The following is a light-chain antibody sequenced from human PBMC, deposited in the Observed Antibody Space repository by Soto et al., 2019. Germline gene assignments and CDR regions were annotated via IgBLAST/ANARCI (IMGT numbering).Light chain of an antibody. J-gene: IGKJ2*01. V-gene: IGKV1-39*01. CDR3: QQSYSTPYT. Sequence: DIQMTQSPSSLSASVGDRVTITCRARQSISSYLNWYQQKPGKAPKLLISAASSLQSGVPSRFSGSGSGTDFTITISSLQPEDFATYYCQQSYSTPYTFGQGTKLEIK. CDR2: AAS. CDR1: QSISSY.